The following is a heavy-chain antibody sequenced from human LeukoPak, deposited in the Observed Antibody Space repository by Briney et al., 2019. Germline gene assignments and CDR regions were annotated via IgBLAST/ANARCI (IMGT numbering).Heavy chain of an antibody. CDR3: AREMDAHPRIVV. CDR2: INYSGST. CDR1: GDSIRGGDYY. D-gene: IGHD2-21*01. Sequence: SETLSLTCTVSGDSIRGGDYYWTWIRQYPGKGLEWIGYINYSGSTYYNPSLKSRVIISVDTSKNQFSLNLNSVTAADTAVYYCAREMDAHPRIVVWGQGTLVTVSS. V-gene: IGHV4-31*03. J-gene: IGHJ1*01.